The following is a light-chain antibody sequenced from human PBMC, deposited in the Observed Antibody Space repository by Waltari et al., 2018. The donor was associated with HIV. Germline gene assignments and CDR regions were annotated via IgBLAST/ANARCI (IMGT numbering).Light chain of an antibody. CDR2: HNN. CDR3: GTWDSSLSAGV. V-gene: IGLV1-51*01. Sequence: QSVLTQPPSVAAAPGLKVTIPSLGSSPHIGHNYLNCYRQLPGTAAKRLLYHNNKRPSGIPERYSGSKSGKSATLGISGLKTGDEADYYCGTWDSSLSAGVFGTGTKVTV. J-gene: IGLJ1*01. CDR1: SPHIGHNY.